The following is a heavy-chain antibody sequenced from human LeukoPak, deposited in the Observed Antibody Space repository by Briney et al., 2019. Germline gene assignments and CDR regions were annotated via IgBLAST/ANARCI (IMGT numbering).Heavy chain of an antibody. Sequence: GASVKVSCKASGYTFTSYGISWVRQAPGQGLEWMGWISAYNGNTNYAQKLQGRVTMTTDTSTSTAYMELRSLRSDDTAVYYCARSYYYDSSGNAFDIWGQGTMVTVSS. D-gene: IGHD3-22*01. CDR1: GYTFTSYG. J-gene: IGHJ3*02. V-gene: IGHV1-18*01. CDR3: ARSYYYDSSGNAFDI. CDR2: ISAYNGNT.